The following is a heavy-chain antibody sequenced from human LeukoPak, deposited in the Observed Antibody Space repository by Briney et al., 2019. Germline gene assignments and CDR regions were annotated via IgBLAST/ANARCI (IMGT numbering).Heavy chain of an antibody. Sequence: PGGSLRLSCAASGFSFSTYAMNWVRQAPGKGLEWVSSITGSGDSTYIADSVKGRFTIYRDNSKNTMYMQMNILRAEDTAVYYYAKGTLRSCTGARCYPFDYWGQGTLVNVSS. CDR2: ITGSGDST. J-gene: IGHJ4*02. D-gene: IGHD2-8*02. CDR3: AKGTLRSCTGARCYPFDY. CDR1: GFSFSTYA. V-gene: IGHV3-23*01.